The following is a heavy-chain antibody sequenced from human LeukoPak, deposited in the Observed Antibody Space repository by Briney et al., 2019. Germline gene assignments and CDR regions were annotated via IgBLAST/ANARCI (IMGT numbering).Heavy chain of an antibody. J-gene: IGHJ1*01. CDR3: ATVAIGGYYTLLAEYFQH. CDR1: GYTLTELS. Sequence: ASVKVSCKVSGYTLTELSMHWVRQAPGKGLEWMGGFDPEDGETIYAQKFQGRVTMTEGTSTDTAYVELSSLRSEDTAVYYCATVAIGGYYTLLAEYFQHWGQGTLVTVSS. CDR2: FDPEDGET. D-gene: IGHD3-3*01. V-gene: IGHV1-24*01.